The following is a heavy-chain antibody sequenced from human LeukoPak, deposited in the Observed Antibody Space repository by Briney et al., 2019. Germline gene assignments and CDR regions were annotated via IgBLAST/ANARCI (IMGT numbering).Heavy chain of an antibody. V-gene: IGHV4-61*02. CDR1: GGSISSGSYC. J-gene: IGHJ4*02. D-gene: IGHD4-17*01. Sequence: SETLSLTCTVSGGSISSGSYCWSWIRQPAGKGLERIGRIYASGTTNYNPSLKSRVTISVDTSKNQFSLKLSSVTAADTAVYYCARAHGDYSETDYWGQGTLVTVSS. CDR2: IYASGTT. CDR3: ARAHGDYSETDY.